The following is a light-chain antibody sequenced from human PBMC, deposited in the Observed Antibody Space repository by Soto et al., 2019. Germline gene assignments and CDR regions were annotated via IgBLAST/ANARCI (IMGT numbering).Light chain of an antibody. V-gene: IGKV3-20*01. CDR2: GAS. J-gene: IGKJ1*01. Sequence: EIVLTQSPGTLSLSPGERATLSCRASQSVSSSYLAWYQQKPGQAPRIIIYGASSRATGIPDRFSGSGSGTDFTLTISRLEPEDFAVYYCQQYGSSPWTFGQGTKVDIK. CDR3: QQYGSSPWT. CDR1: QSVSSSY.